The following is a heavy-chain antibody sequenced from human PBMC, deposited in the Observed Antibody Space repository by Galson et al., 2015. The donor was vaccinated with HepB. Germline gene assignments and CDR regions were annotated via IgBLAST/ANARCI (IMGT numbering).Heavy chain of an antibody. Sequence: SLRLSCAASGFTFSSYAMHWVRQAPGKGLEWVAVISYDGSNKYYADSVKGRFTISRDNSKNTLYLQMNSLRAEDTAVYYCARDGFIVVVPAYWFDPWGQGTLVTVSS. CDR1: GFTFSSYA. J-gene: IGHJ5*02. V-gene: IGHV3-30-3*01. CDR3: ARDGFIVVVPAYWFDP. D-gene: IGHD2-2*01. CDR2: ISYDGSNK.